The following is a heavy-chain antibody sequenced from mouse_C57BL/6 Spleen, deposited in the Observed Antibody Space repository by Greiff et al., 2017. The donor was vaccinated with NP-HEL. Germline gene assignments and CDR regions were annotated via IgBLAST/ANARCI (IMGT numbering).Heavy chain of an antibody. CDR2: ISAGGSYT. CDR1: GFTFSSYA. V-gene: IGHV5-4*03. CDR3: ARSISYWYFDV. D-gene: IGHD2-3*01. J-gene: IGHJ1*03. Sequence: EVKLVESGGGLVKPGGSLKLSCAASGFTFSSYAMSWVRQTPDKRLEWVATISAGGSYTYYPDNVKGRFTISRDNAKNNLYLQMSQLKAEDTAMYYGARSISYWYFDVWGTGTTVTVSS.